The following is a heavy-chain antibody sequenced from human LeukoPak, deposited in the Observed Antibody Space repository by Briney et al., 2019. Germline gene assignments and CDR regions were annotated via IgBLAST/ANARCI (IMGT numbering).Heavy chain of an antibody. CDR1: GYTFTGYY. V-gene: IGHV1-2*02. Sequence: ASVKVSCKASGYTFTGYYMHWVRQAPGQGLEWMGWINPNSGGTNYAQKFQGRVTMTRDTSISTAYMELSRLRSDDTAMYYCAREILYGLVLGNFDYWGQGTLVTVSS. D-gene: IGHD6-19*01. CDR2: INPNSGGT. CDR3: AREILYGLVLGNFDY. J-gene: IGHJ4*02.